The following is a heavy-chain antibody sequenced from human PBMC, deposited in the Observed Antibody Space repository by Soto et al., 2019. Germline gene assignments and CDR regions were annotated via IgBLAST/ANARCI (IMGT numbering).Heavy chain of an antibody. J-gene: IGHJ4*02. CDR3: AKAIRGRPTYYFDY. Sequence: PGGSLRLSCAASGFTFDDYAMHWVRQAPGKGLEWVSGISWNSGSIGYADPVKGRFTISRDNAKNSLYLQMNSLRAEDTALYYCAKAIRGRPTYYFDYWGQGTLLTVSS. CDR1: GFTFDDYA. D-gene: IGHD3-3*01. CDR2: ISWNSGSI. V-gene: IGHV3-9*01.